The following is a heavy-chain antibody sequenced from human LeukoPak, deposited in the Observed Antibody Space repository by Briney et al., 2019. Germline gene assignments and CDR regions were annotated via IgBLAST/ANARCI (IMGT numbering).Heavy chain of an antibody. CDR1: GYTFMGHG. J-gene: IGHJ4*02. CDR3: ARGSPHRRNYDRSGYYSYYFDY. V-gene: IGHV1-18*01. Sequence: ASVKVSCKASGYTFMGHGISWVRQAPGQGLEWMGWISAYNGNTKYAQKVQGRVTMTTDTSTSTAYMEVRSLRSDDTAVYYCARGSPHRRNYDRSGYYSYYFDYWGQGTLVTVSS. D-gene: IGHD3-22*01. CDR2: ISAYNGNT.